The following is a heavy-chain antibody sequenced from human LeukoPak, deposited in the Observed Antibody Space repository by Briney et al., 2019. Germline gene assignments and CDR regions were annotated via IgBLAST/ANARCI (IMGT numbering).Heavy chain of an antibody. J-gene: IGHJ5*02. D-gene: IGHD3-10*01. CDR2: IYYSGST. V-gene: IGHV4-39*01. CDR1: GGSISSSSYY. CDR3: ARSSAGESGSYYHNWFDP. Sequence: PSETLSLTCTVSGGSISSSSYYWGWIRQPPGKGLEWIGSIYYSGSTYYIPSLKSRVTISVDTSKNQFSLKLSSVTAADTAVYYCARSSAGESGSYYHNWFDPWGQGTLVTVSS.